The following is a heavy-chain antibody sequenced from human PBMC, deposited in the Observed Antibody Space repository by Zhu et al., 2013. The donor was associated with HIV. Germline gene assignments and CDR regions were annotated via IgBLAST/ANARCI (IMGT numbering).Heavy chain of an antibody. Sequence: EVQMVQSGAEVKKPGESLKISCEGSGYTFTNYWIAWVRRVPGKGLEWMGMIYPGDSDTRYSPSFQGQVTISADKSRNTAYLQWSGLKASDTAIYHCARSSRDGYKPEAYYFDSWGQGVLVTVSS. CDR2: IYPGDSDT. J-gene: IGHJ4*02. V-gene: IGHV5-51*01. CDR3: ARSSRDGYKPEAYYFDS. CDR1: GYTFTNYW. D-gene: IGHD2-21*01.